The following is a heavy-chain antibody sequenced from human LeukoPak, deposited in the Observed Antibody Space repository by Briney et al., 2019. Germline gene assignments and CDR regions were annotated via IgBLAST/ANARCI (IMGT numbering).Heavy chain of an antibody. J-gene: IGHJ4*02. CDR3: AKGSAYGSGWCDS. CDR1: GFTFSSYA. Sequence: GGSLRLSCAASGFTFSSYAMSWVRQAPGKGLEWVSVISGSGGTTSYADSVSGRFTISRDNSKNTLYLQMSTLRAEDTAVYHCAKGSAYGSGWCDSWGQGTLVSVSS. CDR2: ISGSGGTT. V-gene: IGHV3-23*01. D-gene: IGHD6-19*01.